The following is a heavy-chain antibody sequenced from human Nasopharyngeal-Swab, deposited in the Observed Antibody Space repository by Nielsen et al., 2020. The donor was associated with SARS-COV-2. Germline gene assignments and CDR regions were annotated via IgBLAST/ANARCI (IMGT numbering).Heavy chain of an antibody. CDR2: ISAYNGNT. Sequence: ASVKVSCKASGYTFTSYGISWVRQAPGQELEWMGWISAYNGNTNYAQKLQGRVIMTTDTSTSTAYMELRSLRSDDTAVYYCARDVGDYGDYSVSFDYWGQGTLVTVSS. J-gene: IGHJ4*02. CDR3: ARDVGDYGDYSVSFDY. CDR1: GYTFTSYG. V-gene: IGHV1-18*01. D-gene: IGHD4-17*01.